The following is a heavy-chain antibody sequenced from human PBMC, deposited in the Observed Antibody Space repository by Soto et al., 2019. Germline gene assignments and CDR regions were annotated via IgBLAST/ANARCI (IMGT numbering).Heavy chain of an antibody. Sequence: SETLSLTCTVSGGSISSSSYYWGWIRQPPGKGLEWIGSIYYSGSTYYNPSLKSRVTISVDTSKNQFSLKLSSVTAADTAVYYCARHFGDIVVVPAARSLNWFDPWGQGTLVTVSS. CDR2: IYYSGST. D-gene: IGHD2-2*01. CDR1: GGSISSSSYY. CDR3: ARHFGDIVVVPAARSLNWFDP. V-gene: IGHV4-39*01. J-gene: IGHJ5*02.